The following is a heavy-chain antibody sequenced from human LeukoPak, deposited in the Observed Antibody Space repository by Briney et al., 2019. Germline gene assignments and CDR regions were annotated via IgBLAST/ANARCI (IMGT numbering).Heavy chain of an antibody. J-gene: IGHJ4*02. Sequence: SETLSLTCTVSGGSISSYYWSWIRQPPGKGLEWIGSIYYSGSTYYNPSLKSRVTISVDTPKNQFSLKLSSVTAADTAVYYCARLPRLFRDFDYWGQGTLVTVSS. CDR3: ARLPRLFRDFDY. D-gene: IGHD2-21*02. CDR2: IYYSGST. CDR1: GGSISSYY. V-gene: IGHV4-59*05.